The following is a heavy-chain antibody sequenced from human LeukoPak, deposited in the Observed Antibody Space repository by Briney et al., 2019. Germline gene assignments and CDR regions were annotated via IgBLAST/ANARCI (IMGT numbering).Heavy chain of an antibody. J-gene: IGHJ6*03. V-gene: IGHV5-51*01. CDR3: ARHESRGNEYYYYYYMDV. CDR1: GYSFTSYW. D-gene: IGHD1-1*01. Sequence: GESLKISCKGSGYSFTSYWIGWVRQMPGKGLGWMGIIYPGDSDTRYSPSFQGQVTISADKSISTAYLQWSSLKASDTAMYYCARHESRGNEYYYYYYMDVWGKGTPVTVSS. CDR2: IYPGDSDT.